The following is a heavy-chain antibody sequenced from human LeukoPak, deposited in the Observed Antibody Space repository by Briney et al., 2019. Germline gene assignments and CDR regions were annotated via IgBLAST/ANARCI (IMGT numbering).Heavy chain of an antibody. V-gene: IGHV3-48*03. CDR2: IISSVSTI. Sequence: GGSLRLSCAASGFTFSSYEMNWVRQAPGQGLEWVSYIISSVSTINYADTVKGRFTISRDNAKNSPYLQMNSLRAEDTAVYYCAKDSSGGSWIDAFDIWGQGTMVTVSS. CDR1: GFTFSSYE. CDR3: AKDSSGGSWIDAFDI. D-gene: IGHD2-15*01. J-gene: IGHJ3*02.